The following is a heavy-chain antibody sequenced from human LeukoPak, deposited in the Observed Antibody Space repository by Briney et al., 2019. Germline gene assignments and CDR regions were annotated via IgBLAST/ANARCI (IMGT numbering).Heavy chain of an antibody. CDR1: GGTFSSYA. CDR3: AREGYYDSSGYYPPAYYFDY. CDR2: IIPIFGIA. D-gene: IGHD3-22*01. Sequence: SVKVSCKASGGTFSSYAISWVRQAPGQGLEWMGRIIPIFGIANYAQKFQDRVTITADKSTSTAYMELSSLRSEDTAVYYCAREGYYDSSGYYPPAYYFDYWGQGTLVTVSS. V-gene: IGHV1-69*04. J-gene: IGHJ4*02.